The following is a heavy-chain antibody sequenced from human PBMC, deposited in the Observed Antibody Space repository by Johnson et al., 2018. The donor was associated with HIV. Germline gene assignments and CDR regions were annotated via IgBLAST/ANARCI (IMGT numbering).Heavy chain of an antibody. D-gene: IGHD6-13*01. CDR2: IWYDGSNK. J-gene: IGHJ3*01. V-gene: IGHV3-33*01. CDR3: ARGRIATGGMRGGAFDV. Sequence: QEQLVESGGGVVQPGGSLRLSCTASGFTFGDYGMSWFRQAPGKGLEWVAVIWYDGSNKYYADSVKGRFTISRDNSTLYLQMNSLRVEDTAVYYCARGRIATGGMRGGAFDVWGQGTMVTVSP. CDR1: GFTFGDYG.